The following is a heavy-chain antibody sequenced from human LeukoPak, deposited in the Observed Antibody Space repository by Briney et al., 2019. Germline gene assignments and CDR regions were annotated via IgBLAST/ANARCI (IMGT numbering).Heavy chain of an antibody. Sequence: PSQTLSLTCTVCGGSISRGGYYWRWLRQPPGKGLEWIGYIYYSGSTYYNPSLKSRVTISVDTSKHQFSLKLSSATAADTAVYYCARDRTLCSSTSCYSYYYYGMDVWGQGTTVTVSS. J-gene: IGHJ6*02. D-gene: IGHD2-2*01. CDR1: GGSISRGGYY. CDR3: ARDRTLCSSTSCYSYYYYGMDV. V-gene: IGHV4-31*03. CDR2: IYYSGST.